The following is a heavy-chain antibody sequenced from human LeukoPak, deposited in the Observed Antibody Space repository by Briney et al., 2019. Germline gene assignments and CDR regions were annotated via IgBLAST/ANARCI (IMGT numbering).Heavy chain of an antibody. D-gene: IGHD1-14*01. CDR3: ASPTDLSDY. Sequence: GGSLRLSCTASGFTFSSYEMNWVRQAPGKGLEWVSYISISGSIIYYADSVKGRFTISRDNAKNSLYLQMNSPRAEDTAVYYCASPTDLSDYWGQGTLVTVSS. J-gene: IGHJ4*02. CDR2: ISISGSII. CDR1: GFTFSSYE. V-gene: IGHV3-48*03.